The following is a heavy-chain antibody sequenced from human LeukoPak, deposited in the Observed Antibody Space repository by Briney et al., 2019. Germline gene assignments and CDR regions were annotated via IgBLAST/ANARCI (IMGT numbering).Heavy chain of an antibody. CDR2: IYYSGST. CDR3: ARGGKTIRFLAVHYMDV. V-gene: IGHV4-59*12. J-gene: IGHJ6*03. CDR1: GGSISPYY. D-gene: IGHD3-3*01. Sequence: SETLSLTCTVSGGSISPYYWSWIRQPPGKGLEWIGYIYYSGSTNYNPSLKSRVTISVDTSKNQFSLQLNSVTPEDTAVYYCARGGKTIRFLAVHYMDVWGKGTTVIVS.